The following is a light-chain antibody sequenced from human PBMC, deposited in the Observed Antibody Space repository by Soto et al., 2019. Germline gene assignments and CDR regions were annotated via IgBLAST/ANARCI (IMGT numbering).Light chain of an antibody. CDR2: EVN. V-gene: IGLV2-14*01. Sequence: QSVLTQPASVSGSPGQSVTISCTGPRSDIGDSNFISWYQHSPGKAPRLLIYEVNNRPSGVSKRFSGSKAGNTASLTISGLLDDDEADYFCTSYTSTIPSLFGSGPKVTVL. J-gene: IGLJ1*01. CDR1: RSDIGDSNF. CDR3: TSYTSTIPSL.